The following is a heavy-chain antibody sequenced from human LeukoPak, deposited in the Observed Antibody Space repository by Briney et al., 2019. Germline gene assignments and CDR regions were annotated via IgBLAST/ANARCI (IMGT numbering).Heavy chain of an antibody. J-gene: IGHJ4*02. CDR1: GFTFSTYS. V-gene: IGHV3-48*01. D-gene: IGHD6-19*01. CDR3: ARDPAGAGIYYDY. CDR2: ISSGSGTI. Sequence: GGSLRLSCAASGFTFSTYSMNWVRQAPGKGLQWVSYISSGSGTIYYADSVKGRFTNSRDNAKNSLYLQMNSLRAEDTAVYYCARDPAGAGIYYDYWGQGTLVTVSS.